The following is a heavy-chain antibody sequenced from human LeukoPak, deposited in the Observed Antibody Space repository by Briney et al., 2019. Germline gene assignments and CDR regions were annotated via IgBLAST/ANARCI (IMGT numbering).Heavy chain of an antibody. V-gene: IGHV4-59*01. D-gene: IGHD2-21*02. CDR1: GGSISSYY. Sequence: SETLSLTCTVSGGSISSYYWSWIRQPPGKGLEWIGYIYYSGSTNYNPSLKSRVTISVDTSKNQFSLKLSSVTAADTAVYYCARVPARRVVTTPSYFDSWGQGTLVTVSS. CDR3: ARVPARRVVTTPSYFDS. J-gene: IGHJ4*02. CDR2: IYYSGST.